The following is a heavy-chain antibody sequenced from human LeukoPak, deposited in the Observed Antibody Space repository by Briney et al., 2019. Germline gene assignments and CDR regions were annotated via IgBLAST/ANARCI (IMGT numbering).Heavy chain of an antibody. V-gene: IGHV4-39*01. D-gene: IGHD5-18*01. J-gene: IGHJ4*02. Sequence: WFLSIYYIASPYYTPSLKSGVTISVNTSKNKFSLKLSSVTAADTAVYYCARLGISHSSVDYWGQGTLVTVSS. CDR2: IYYIASP. CDR3: ARLGISHSSVDY.